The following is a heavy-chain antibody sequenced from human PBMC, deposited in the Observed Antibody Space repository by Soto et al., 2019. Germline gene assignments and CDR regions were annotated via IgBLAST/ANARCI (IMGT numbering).Heavy chain of an antibody. CDR3: AQNGAYAISA. CDR2: VHYSGNT. Sequence: SETLSLTCVVSGVSISSGYWWSWVRQPPGKGLEFIAEVHYSGNTNYNPSLKSRVIISVDTSKNHFFLNLNSVTAADTAVYFCAQNGAYAISAWGQGTLVTVSS. CDR1: GVSISSGYW. J-gene: IGHJ5*02. V-gene: IGHV4-4*02. D-gene: IGHD2-8*01.